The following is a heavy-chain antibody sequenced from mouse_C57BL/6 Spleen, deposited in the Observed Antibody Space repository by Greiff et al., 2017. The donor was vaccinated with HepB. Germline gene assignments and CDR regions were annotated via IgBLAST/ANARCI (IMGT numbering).Heavy chain of an antibody. CDR3: TTYGSFAY. CDR2: IDPETGGT. J-gene: IGHJ3*01. D-gene: IGHD1-1*01. CDR1: GYTFTDYE. Sequence: VKLQESGAELVRPGASVTLSCKASGYTFTDYEMHWVKQTPVHGLEWIGAIDPETGGTAYNQKFKGKAILTADKSSSTAYMELRSLTSEDSAVYYCTTYGSFAYWGQGTLVTVSA. V-gene: IGHV1-15*01.